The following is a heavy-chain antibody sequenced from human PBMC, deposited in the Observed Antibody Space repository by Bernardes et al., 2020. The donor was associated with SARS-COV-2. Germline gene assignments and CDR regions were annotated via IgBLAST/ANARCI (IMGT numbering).Heavy chain of an antibody. CDR3: ARLSGSEWFRYGLDV. CDR1: GDSISSFHYY. CDR2: IYYEGRT. J-gene: IGHJ6*02. D-gene: IGHD3-10*01. Sequence: SETLSLTCTVSGDSISSFHYYWGWIRQPPGKGLEWIGSIYYEGRTYYNPSLKSRVTLSVDMSMNQFSLKLNSVTAADTAVYYCARLSGSEWFRYGLDVWGQGTTVTVSS. V-gene: IGHV4-39*01.